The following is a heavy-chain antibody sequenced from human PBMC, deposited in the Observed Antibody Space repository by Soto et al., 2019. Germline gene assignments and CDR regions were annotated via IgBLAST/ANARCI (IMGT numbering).Heavy chain of an antibody. CDR1: GGTFSSYA. CDR3: ARRGGYCISPSCPPTDY. J-gene: IGHJ4*02. CDR2: IIPIFGTA. Sequence: QVQLVQSGAEVKKPGSSVKVSCKASGGTFSSYAISWVRQAPGQGLEWMGGIIPIFGTANYAQKFQGRVTITADESTSTAYMELSSLRSEDTAVYYCARRGGYCISPSCPPTDYWGQGTLVTVSS. D-gene: IGHD2-2*01. V-gene: IGHV1-69*12.